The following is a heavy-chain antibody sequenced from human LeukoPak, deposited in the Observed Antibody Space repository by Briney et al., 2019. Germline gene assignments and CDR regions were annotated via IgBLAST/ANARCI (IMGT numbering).Heavy chain of an antibody. CDR3: ARIAGTTEG. V-gene: IGHV4-38-2*01. D-gene: IGHD1-7*01. CDR1: DYSISSGYF. Sequence: PSETLSLTCVASDYSISSGYFWGWIRQPPGKGLEWIGSISHSGTTYYNPSFKSRITISLDTSKNQFSLRLRSVTAADTAVYYCARIAGTTEGWGQGTLVTVSS. CDR2: ISHSGTT. J-gene: IGHJ4*02.